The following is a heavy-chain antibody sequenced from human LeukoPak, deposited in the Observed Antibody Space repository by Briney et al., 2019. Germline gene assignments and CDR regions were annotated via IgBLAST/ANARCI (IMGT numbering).Heavy chain of an antibody. D-gene: IGHD2-2*01. CDR3: ARVSTLGCSSTTCLAFDV. CDR1: GYTFTGHY. CDR2: INSNSGGT. J-gene: IGHJ3*01. Sequence: ASVKVSCRAAGYTFTGHYIHWVRQAPGQGLEWMGWINSNSGGTNYAQNFQGRVTMTRHTSVSTAYMELSRLRSDDTAVYYCARVSTLGCSSTTCLAFDVWGQGTVVTVSS. V-gene: IGHV1-2*02.